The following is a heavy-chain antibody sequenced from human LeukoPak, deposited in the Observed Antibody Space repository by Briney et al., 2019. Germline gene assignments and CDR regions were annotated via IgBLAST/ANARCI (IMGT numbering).Heavy chain of an antibody. CDR3: ARDHYYGSGSYYPY. CDR2: ISSSSSYI. V-gene: IGHV3-21*01. J-gene: IGHJ4*02. CDR1: GFTFSSYS. D-gene: IGHD3-10*01. Sequence: PGGSLRLSCAASGFTFSSYSMNWVRQAPGKGLEWVSSISSSSSYIYYEDSVKGRFTISRDNAKNSLYLQMNSLRAEDTAVYYCARDHYYGSGSYYPYWGQGTLVTVSS.